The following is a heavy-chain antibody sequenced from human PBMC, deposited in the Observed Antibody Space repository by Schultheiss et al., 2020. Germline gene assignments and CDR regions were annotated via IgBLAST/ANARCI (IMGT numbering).Heavy chain of an antibody. CDR1: GGSFSGYY. D-gene: IGHD2-8*01. CDR3: AKDLMVYAPGAFDI. CDR2: INHSGST. J-gene: IGHJ3*02. V-gene: IGHV4-34*01. Sequence: SETLSLTCAVYGGSFSGYYWSWIRQPPGKGLEWIGEINHSGSTNYNPSLKSRVTISVDTSKNQFSLKLSSVTAADTAVYYCAKDLMVYAPGAFDIWGQGTMVTVSS.